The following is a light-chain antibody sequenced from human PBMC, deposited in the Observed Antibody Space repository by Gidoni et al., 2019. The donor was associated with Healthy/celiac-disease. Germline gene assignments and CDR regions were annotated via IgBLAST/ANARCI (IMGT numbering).Light chain of an antibody. J-gene: IGKJ3*01. V-gene: IGKV3-20*01. CDR2: GAS. CDR3: QQYGSSPFT. CDR1: QSVSSSY. Sequence: EIVLTQSPGTLSLSPGERATLSCRASQSVSSSYLAWYQQKPGHAPRLLIYGASSRATGIPDRFSGSGSGTDFTRTISRLEPEDFAVYYCQQYGSSPFTFGPGTKVDIK.